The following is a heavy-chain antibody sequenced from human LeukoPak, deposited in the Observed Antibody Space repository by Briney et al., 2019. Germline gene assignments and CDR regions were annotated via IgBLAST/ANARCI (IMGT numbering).Heavy chain of an antibody. CDR2: IYTSGST. V-gene: IGHV4-61*02. CDR3: ARGGDGVFDY. D-gene: IGHD5-24*01. J-gene: IGHJ4*02. CDR1: GGSISSDNYY. Sequence: SETLSLTCTVSGGSISSDNYYYSWIRQPAGKGLEWIGRIYTSGSTNYNPSLKSRVTISVDTSKDQLSLKLTSVTAADTAVYYCARGGDGVFDYWGQGTLVTV.